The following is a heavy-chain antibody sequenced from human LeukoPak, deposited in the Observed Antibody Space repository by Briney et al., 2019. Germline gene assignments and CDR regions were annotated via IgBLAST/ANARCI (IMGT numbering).Heavy chain of an antibody. D-gene: IGHD4-17*01. CDR3: ARESYGDYVYYFDY. V-gene: IGHV3-33*08. CDR1: GFTFSSYS. Sequence: GGSLRLSCAASGFTFSSYSMNWVRQAPGKGLEWVAVIWYDGSNEYYADSVKGRFTITRDNSKNTLYLHMNTLRAEDTAVYYCARESYGDYVYYFDYWGQGTLVTVSS. J-gene: IGHJ4*02. CDR2: IWYDGSNE.